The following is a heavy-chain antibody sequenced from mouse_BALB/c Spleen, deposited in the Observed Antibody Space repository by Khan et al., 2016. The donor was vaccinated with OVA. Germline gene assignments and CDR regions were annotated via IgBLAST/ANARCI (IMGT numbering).Heavy chain of an antibody. V-gene: IGHV1S56*01. CDR3: ARDGLRGVAMDY. Sequence: QVQLQQSGPELVKPGALVKISCKASGYTFTSYDINGVMQRPGQGLEWIGWIYPGDDSTKYNERFKDKATLTADKSSSTAYIQRISLTSDNSAVYFCARDGLRGVAMDYWGQGTSVTVSS. J-gene: IGHJ4*01. D-gene: IGHD2-4*01. CDR2: IYPGDDST. CDR1: GYTFTSYD.